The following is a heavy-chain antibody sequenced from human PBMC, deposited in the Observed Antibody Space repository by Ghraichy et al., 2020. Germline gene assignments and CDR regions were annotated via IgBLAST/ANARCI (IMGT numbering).Heavy chain of an antibody. D-gene: IGHD5-18*01. CDR3: ARDPIQNTDTAMVNAFDI. CDR2: IIPIFGTA. CDR1: GGTFSSYA. V-gene: IGHV1-69*13. Sequence: SVKVSCKASGGTFSSYAISWVRQAPGQGLEWMGGIIPIFGTANYAQKFQGRVTITADESTSTAYMELSSLRSEDTAVYYCARDPIQNTDTAMVNAFDIWGQGTMVTVSS. J-gene: IGHJ3*02.